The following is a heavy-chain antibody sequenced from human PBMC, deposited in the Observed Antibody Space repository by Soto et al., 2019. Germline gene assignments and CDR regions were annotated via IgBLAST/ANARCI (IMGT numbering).Heavy chain of an antibody. CDR1: GFTFTSSA. V-gene: IGHV1-58*01. CDR2: IVVGSGNT. CDR3: AASDSSGYYSAYYFDY. Sequence: SVKVSCKASGFTFTSSAVQWVRQARGQRLEWIGWIVVGSGNTNYAQKFQERVTITRDMSTSTAYMELSSLRSEDTAVYYCAASDSSGYYSAYYFDYWGQGTLVTVSS. D-gene: IGHD3-22*01. J-gene: IGHJ4*02.